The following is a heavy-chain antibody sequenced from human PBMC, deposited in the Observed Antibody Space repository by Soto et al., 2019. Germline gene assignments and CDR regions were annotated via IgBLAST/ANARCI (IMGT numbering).Heavy chain of an antibody. V-gene: IGHV1-3*01. J-gene: IGHJ4*02. CDR1: GYTFTSYA. Sequence: ASVKVSCKASGYTFTSYAMHWVRQAPGQRLEWMGWINAGNGNTKYSQKFQGRVTITRDTSASTAYMELSSLRSEDAAVYYCARSSPTVTTFDYWGQGTLVTVSS. D-gene: IGHD4-17*01. CDR3: ARSSPTVTTFDY. CDR2: INAGNGNT.